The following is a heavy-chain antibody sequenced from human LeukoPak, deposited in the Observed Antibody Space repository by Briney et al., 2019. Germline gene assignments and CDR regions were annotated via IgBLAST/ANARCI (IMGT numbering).Heavy chain of an antibody. CDR1: GFTVTSHY. D-gene: IGHD2-15*01. CDR2: IFGGGST. CDR3: ARGYCSGGSCYFFDY. J-gene: IGHJ4*02. V-gene: IGHV3-53*01. Sequence: GGSLRLSCAASGFTVTSHYMSWVRQAPGKGLEWVSVIFGGGSTYYADSVKGRFTISRDNSKNTLYLQMNSLRAEDTAVYYCARGYCSGGSCYFFDYWDQGTLVTVSS.